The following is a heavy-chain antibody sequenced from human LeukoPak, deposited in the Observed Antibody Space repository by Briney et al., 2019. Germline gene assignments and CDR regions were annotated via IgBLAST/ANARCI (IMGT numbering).Heavy chain of an antibody. J-gene: IGHJ4*02. CDR3: LRERHGGIWIDN. Sequence: SQTLTLTCAISGDSVSNSRATWNWIRQSPSRGLEWLGRTYYRSGWITGYGDSVKSRITINPDTSKNQFSLELDSVTPDDTAIYYCLRERHGGIWIDNWGQGSLVTVSS. CDR2: TYYRSGWIT. CDR1: GDSVSNSRAT. V-gene: IGHV6-1*01. D-gene: IGHD4-23*01.